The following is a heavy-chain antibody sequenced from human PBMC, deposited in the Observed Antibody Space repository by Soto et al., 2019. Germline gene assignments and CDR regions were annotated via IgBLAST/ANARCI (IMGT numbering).Heavy chain of an antibody. Sequence: SETLSLTCAVSGGSISSTYWCSWVRQPPGKGLEWIGDIHHSGSTNYNPSLKSRVTISVDKSKNQFSLNLTSVTAADTAVYYCARDDSGYCISTSCQGRGFVPWGQGTLVTVSS. D-gene: IGHD2-2*01. CDR2: IHHSGST. J-gene: IGHJ5*02. CDR3: ARDDSGYCISTSCQGRGFVP. V-gene: IGHV4-4*02. CDR1: GGSISSTYW.